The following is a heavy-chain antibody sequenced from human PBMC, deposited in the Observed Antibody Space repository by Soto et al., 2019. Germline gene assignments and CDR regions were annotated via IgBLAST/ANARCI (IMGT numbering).Heavy chain of an antibody. D-gene: IGHD3-3*01. V-gene: IGHV3-23*01. J-gene: IGHJ6*03. Sequence: PGGSLTLSCAASGFTFSRYAMSWVRQAPGKGLEWVSAISGSGGSTYYADSVKGRFTISRDNSKNTLYLQMNSLRAEDTAVYYCDSHYDFLSGTHHMDVWGKGTTVTVSS. CDR3: DSHYDFLSGTHHMDV. CDR2: ISGSGGST. CDR1: GFTFSRYA.